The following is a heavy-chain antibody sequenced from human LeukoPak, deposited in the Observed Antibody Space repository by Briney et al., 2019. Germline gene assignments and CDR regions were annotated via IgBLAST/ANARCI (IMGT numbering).Heavy chain of an antibody. J-gene: IGHJ4*02. CDR1: GYTFTSYD. D-gene: IGHD3-3*01. V-gene: IGHV1-18*01. CDR2: MNPNSGNT. Sequence: ASVKVSCKASGYTFTSYDIHWVRQATGQGLEWMGWMNPNSGNTNYAQKLQGRVTMTTDTSTSTAYMELRSLRSDDTAVYYCARANDFWSGYHSYYFDYWGQGTLVTVSS. CDR3: ARANDFWSGYHSYYFDY.